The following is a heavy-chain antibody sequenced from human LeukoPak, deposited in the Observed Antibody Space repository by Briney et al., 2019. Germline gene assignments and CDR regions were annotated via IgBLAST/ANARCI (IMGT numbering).Heavy chain of an antibody. CDR1: GFTFSNAW. Sequence: GGSLRLSCAASGFTFSNAWMSWVRQAPGKGLEWVGRIKSKTDGGTTDYAAPVKGRFTISRDDSKNTLYLQTNSLKTEDTAVYYCTTRRVAVATYFDYWGQGTLVTVSS. V-gene: IGHV3-15*01. D-gene: IGHD6-19*01. J-gene: IGHJ4*02. CDR3: TTRRVAVATYFDY. CDR2: IKSKTDGGTT.